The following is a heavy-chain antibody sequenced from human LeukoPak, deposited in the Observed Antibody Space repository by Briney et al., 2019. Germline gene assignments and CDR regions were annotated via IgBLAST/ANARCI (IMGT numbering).Heavy chain of an antibody. CDR3: ARSPKIPPYNAFDI. CDR2: IYYSGST. V-gene: IGHV4-59*08. D-gene: IGHD2-2*02. CDR1: GGSISSYY. J-gene: IGHJ3*02. Sequence: SQTLSLTCTVSGGSISSYYWSWIRQPPGKGLEGIGYIYYSGSTNYNPSLKSRVTISVDTSKNQFSLKLSSVTAADTAVYYCARSPKIPPYNAFDIWGQGTMVTVSS.